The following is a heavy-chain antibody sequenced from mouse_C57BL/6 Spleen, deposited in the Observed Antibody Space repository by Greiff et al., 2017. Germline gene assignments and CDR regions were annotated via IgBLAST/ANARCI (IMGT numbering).Heavy chain of an antibody. V-gene: IGHV5-17*01. Sequence: EVHLVESGGGLVKPGGSLKLSCAASGFTFSDYGLHWVRQAPEKGLEWVAYISSGSSTIYYADTVKGRFPISRDNAKNTLFLQMTSLRSEDTAMYYCARTNWDAWLAYWGQGTLVSVSA. CDR2: ISSGSSTI. D-gene: IGHD4-1*01. J-gene: IGHJ3*01. CDR3: ARTNWDAWLAY. CDR1: GFTFSDYG.